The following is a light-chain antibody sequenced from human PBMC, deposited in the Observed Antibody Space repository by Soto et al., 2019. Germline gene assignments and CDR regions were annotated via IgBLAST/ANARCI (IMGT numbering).Light chain of an antibody. CDR3: EAWDDSLNGAV. CDR2: SNN. V-gene: IGLV1-44*01. J-gene: IGLJ7*01. CDR1: SSNIGSFT. Sequence: QSVLTQPPSASGTPGQRVTISCSGSSSNIGSFTVNWYQQLPGTAPKLLIYSNNQRPSGVPDRFSGSKSDTSASLAISGLQSEDEADYYCEAWDDSLNGAVFGGGTQLTVL.